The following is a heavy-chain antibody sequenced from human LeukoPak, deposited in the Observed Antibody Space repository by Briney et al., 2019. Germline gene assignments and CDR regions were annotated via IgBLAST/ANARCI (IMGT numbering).Heavy chain of an antibody. Sequence: PSETLSLTCAVCGGSFSGYYWSWIRQPPGKGLEWIGEINHSGSTNYNPSLKSRVTISVDTSKNQFSLKLSSVTAADTAVYYCARGSRITIFGVVKNWFDPWGRGTLVTVSS. J-gene: IGHJ5*02. CDR1: GGSFSGYY. CDR3: ARGSRITIFGVVKNWFDP. CDR2: INHSGST. D-gene: IGHD3-3*01. V-gene: IGHV4-34*01.